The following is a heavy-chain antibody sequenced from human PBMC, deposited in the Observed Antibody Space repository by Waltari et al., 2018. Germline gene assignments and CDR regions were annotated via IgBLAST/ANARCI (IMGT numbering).Heavy chain of an antibody. V-gene: IGHV4-59*01. D-gene: IGHD3-10*01. Sequence: QVRLQESGPGLVKPSETLSLTCTVSAASISSYYWSWIRQPPGKGLEWIAYIYFSGRTSHNPSLKSRVAISGDTSKKQFSLRLRSVTAADTAVYYCARGDTSNWFASYFDFWGQGILVSVSS. J-gene: IGHJ4*02. CDR3: ARGDTSNWFASYFDF. CDR2: IYFSGRT. CDR1: AASISSYY.